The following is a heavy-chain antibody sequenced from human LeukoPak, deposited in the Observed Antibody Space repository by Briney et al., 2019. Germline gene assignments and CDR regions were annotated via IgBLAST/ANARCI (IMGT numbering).Heavy chain of an antibody. Sequence: PSETLSLTCAVYGTSFSGYYWSWIRQPPGKGLEWIGEIDHRGRAKYNPSLKSRVSTSIDTSKSQFSLNLSSVTAADTAVYYCARDVDTALMDVWGEGTTVIVSS. CDR1: GTSFSGYY. CDR3: ARDVDTALMDV. V-gene: IGHV4-34*01. D-gene: IGHD5-18*01. J-gene: IGHJ6*04. CDR2: IDHRGRA.